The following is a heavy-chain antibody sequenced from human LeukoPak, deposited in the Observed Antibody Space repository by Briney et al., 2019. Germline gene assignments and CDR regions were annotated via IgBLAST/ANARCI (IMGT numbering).Heavy chain of an antibody. J-gene: IGHJ4*02. Sequence: GGSLRLSCAASGFTFRSYSIHWVRQAPGKGLEWVAVVSADGRTQLYSDSVWGRFTVSRDNSLNTLHLQMNSLQTEDTAIYYCAREFGHNRWYFDYWGQGVLVTV. V-gene: IGHV3-30*03. CDR1: GFTFRSYS. CDR2: VSADGRTQ. D-gene: IGHD5-24*01. CDR3: AREFGHNRWYFDY.